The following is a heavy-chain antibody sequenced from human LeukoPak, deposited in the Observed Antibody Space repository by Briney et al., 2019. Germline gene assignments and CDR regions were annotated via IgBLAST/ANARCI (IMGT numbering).Heavy chain of an antibody. Sequence: PGGSLRLSCAASGFTFSSYEMNWVRQGPGKGLEWISYITTTDTTKYYTDSVKGRFTISRGNAKNSLYLQMHSLRAEDTAVYYCARGGFVFDIWGQGTVVTVSS. CDR3: ARGGFVFDI. CDR1: GFTFSSYE. CDR2: ITTTDTTK. J-gene: IGHJ3*02. V-gene: IGHV3-48*03. D-gene: IGHD3-10*01.